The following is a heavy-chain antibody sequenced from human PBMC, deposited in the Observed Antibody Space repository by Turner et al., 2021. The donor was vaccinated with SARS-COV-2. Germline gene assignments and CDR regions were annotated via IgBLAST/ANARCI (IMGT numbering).Heavy chain of an antibody. CDR2: ISYHGSNK. D-gene: IGHD6-19*01. Sequence: QVQLLESGGGVVQPGRSLRLSCVASGFTFSTYGMHWVRQAPGKGLGWVAVISYHGSNKYYADSVKGRFTISRDNSKNTLYLKMNSLRAEDTAVYYCAKDHVTVAAYFDYWGQGTLVTVSS. CDR3: AKDHVTVAAYFDY. J-gene: IGHJ4*02. V-gene: IGHV3-30*18. CDR1: GFTFSTYG.